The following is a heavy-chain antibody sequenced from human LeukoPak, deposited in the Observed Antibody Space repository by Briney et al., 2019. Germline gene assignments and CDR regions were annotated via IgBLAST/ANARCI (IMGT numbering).Heavy chain of an antibody. D-gene: IGHD3-3*01. CDR1: GGSISSYY. Sequence: SETLSLTCTVSGGSISSYYWSWIRQPPGKGLEWIGYIYYSGSTNYNPSLKSRVTISVDTSKNQFSLKLSSVTAADTAVYYCARGGDFWSGFIWGQGTMVTVSS. CDR3: ARGGDFWSGFI. V-gene: IGHV4-59*01. CDR2: IYYSGST. J-gene: IGHJ3*02.